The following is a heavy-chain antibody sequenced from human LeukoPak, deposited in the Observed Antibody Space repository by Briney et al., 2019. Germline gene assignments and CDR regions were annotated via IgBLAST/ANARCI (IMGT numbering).Heavy chain of an antibody. V-gene: IGHV4-61*01. CDR2: IFYRGST. CDR3: ARARNYYYYLDV. CDR1: GDSVSSGSYS. J-gene: IGHJ6*02. D-gene: IGHD1-14*01. Sequence: PSETLSLTCTVSGDSVSSGSYSWSWIRQPPGKGLEWIGYIFYRGSTSHNPSLKSRLTISADSSKNQFSLRLSSVTAADTAVYYCARARNYYYYLDVWGQGTTVTVSS.